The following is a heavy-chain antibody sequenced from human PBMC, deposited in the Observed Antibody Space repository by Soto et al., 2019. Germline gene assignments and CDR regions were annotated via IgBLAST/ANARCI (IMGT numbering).Heavy chain of an antibody. CDR2: ISGSGDST. V-gene: IGHV3-23*01. J-gene: IGHJ4*02. Sequence: EVQLSESGGVLVQPGGSLRLSCAASGFTFSSYAMRWVRQAPVKGLEWVSAISGSGDSTYYADSVKGRFTISRDNSKNTLYLQMNSLRAEDTAVYYCARRGSGSYYDYWGQGTLVTVSP. CDR3: ARRGSGSYYDY. CDR1: GFTFSSYA. D-gene: IGHD1-26*01.